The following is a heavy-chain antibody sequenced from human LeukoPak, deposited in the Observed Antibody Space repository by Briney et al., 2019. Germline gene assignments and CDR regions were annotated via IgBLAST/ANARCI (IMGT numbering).Heavy chain of an antibody. Sequence: GASVKVSCKASGYTFTGYYMHWVRQAPGQGLEWMGWINPNSGGTNYAQKFQGRVTMTRDTSISTAYMELSRLRSDDTAVYYCARDANILSYNDYVWGGYYGMDVWGQGTTVTVSS. V-gene: IGHV1-2*02. CDR1: GYTFTGYY. D-gene: IGHD3-16*01. CDR3: ARDANILSYNDYVWGGYYGMDV. CDR2: INPNSGGT. J-gene: IGHJ6*02.